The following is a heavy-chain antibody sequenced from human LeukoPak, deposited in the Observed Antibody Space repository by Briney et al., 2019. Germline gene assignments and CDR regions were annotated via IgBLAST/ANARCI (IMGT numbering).Heavy chain of an antibody. V-gene: IGHV4-61*03. D-gene: IGHD2-2*02. CDR2: IYYSGNL. CDR1: CLPLSTCSYY. J-gene: IGHJ3*02. CDR3: ARDCSSTSCYTFGAFDI. Sequence: PSETLPLTCTVSCLPLSTCSYYWLWPPHPPGKARVWRGYIYYSGNLHYHPSLKSRVTISVVTSKSHWSLTLSSVTAADTAVYYCARDCSSTSCYTFGAFDIWGQGTMVTVSS.